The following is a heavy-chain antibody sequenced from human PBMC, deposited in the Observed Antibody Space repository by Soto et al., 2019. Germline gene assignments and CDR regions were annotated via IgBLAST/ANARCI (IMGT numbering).Heavy chain of an antibody. CDR1: GFTFSSYG. CDR3: AKAIVGATPHYYGMDV. V-gene: IGHV3-30*18. J-gene: IGHJ6*02. D-gene: IGHD1-26*01. CDR2: ISYDGSNK. Sequence: VQLVESGGGLVKPGGSLRLSCAASGFTFSSYGMHWVRQAPGKGLEWVAVISYDGSNKYYADSVKGRFTISRDNSKNTLYLQMNSLRAEDTAVYYCAKAIVGATPHYYGMDVWGQGTTVTVSS.